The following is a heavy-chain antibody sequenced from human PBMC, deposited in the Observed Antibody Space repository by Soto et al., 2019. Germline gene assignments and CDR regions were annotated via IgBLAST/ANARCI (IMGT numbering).Heavy chain of an antibody. D-gene: IGHD5-12*01. CDR1: GGTFSSYT. J-gene: IGHJ3*02. Sequence: SVKVSCKASGGTFSSYTISWVRQAPGQGLEWMGRIIPILGIANYAQKFQGRVTITADKSTSTAYMELSSLRSEDTAVYYCARSRDGYNYLDIWGQGTMVTVSS. CDR2: IIPILGIA. CDR3: ARSRDGYNYLDI. V-gene: IGHV1-69*02.